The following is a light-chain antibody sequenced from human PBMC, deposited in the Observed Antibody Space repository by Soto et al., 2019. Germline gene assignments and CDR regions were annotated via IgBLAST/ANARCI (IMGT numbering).Light chain of an antibody. V-gene: IGKV1-33*01. CDR2: DAA. Sequence: DIPMTQSPSSLSASVRDRVTITCQASQDISNYLNWYQQKPGKAPKLLIFDAANLETGAPSRFSGSGSGTDFTLTISSLHPEDIATYYCQQYHNVPPTFGQGTKVEIK. CDR3: QQYHNVPPT. J-gene: IGKJ1*01. CDR1: QDISNY.